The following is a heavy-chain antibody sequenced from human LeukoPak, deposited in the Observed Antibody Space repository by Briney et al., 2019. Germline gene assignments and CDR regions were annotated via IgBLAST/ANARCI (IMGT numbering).Heavy chain of an antibody. CDR3: ARETCSGGSCYGYFDY. D-gene: IGHD2-15*01. CDR1: GYSFNSYW. V-gene: IGHV1-69*01. J-gene: IGHJ4*02. CDR2: IIPIFGTA. Sequence: KISCKTSGYSFNSYWIGWVRQAPGQGLEWMGGIIPIFGTANYAQKFQGRVTITADESTSTAYMELSSLRSEDTAVYYCARETCSGGSCYGYFDYWGQGTLVTVSS.